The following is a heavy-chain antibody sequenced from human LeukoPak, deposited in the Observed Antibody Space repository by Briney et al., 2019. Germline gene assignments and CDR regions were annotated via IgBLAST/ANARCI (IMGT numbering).Heavy chain of an antibody. CDR3: AELGITMIGGV. D-gene: IGHD3-10*02. J-gene: IGHJ6*04. CDR1: GFTFSSYE. V-gene: IGHV3-48*03. CDR2: ISSSGSTI. Sequence: GGSLRLSCAASGFTFSSYEMNWVRQAPGKGLEWVSYISSSGSTIYYADSVKRRFTISRDNAKNSLYLQMNSPRAEDTAVYYCAELGITMIGGVWGKGTTVTISS.